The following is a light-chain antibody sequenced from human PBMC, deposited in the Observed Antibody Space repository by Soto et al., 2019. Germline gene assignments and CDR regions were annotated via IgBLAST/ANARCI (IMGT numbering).Light chain of an antibody. Sequence: QSALTQPPSVSGSPGQSVTISCTGSSSDVGSYHRVSWYQQPPGTAPKLMIYEVTNRPSGVPDRFSGSKSGNTASLTISGLQAEDEADDYCSSYTSTSTSVVFGGGTKGTVL. V-gene: IGLV2-18*02. J-gene: IGLJ2*01. CDR1: SSDVGSYHR. CDR2: EVT. CDR3: SSYTSTSTSVV.